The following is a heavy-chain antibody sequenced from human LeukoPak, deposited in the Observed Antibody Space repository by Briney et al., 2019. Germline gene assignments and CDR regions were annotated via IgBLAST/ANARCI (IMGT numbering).Heavy chain of an antibody. J-gene: IGHJ4*02. CDR1: GYAFTNYA. V-gene: IGHV1-18*01. CDR3: ARGHYYGSGSYYNE. D-gene: IGHD3-10*01. Sequence: SLKVSCKTSGYAFTNYAITWVRQPPGQGLEWMGWIRTYNGDTNYAPKLQGRVTMTTDTSTRTVYLDMTSLTSDDTAVYYCARGHYYGSGSYYNEWGQGTLVTVSS. CDR2: IRTYNGDT.